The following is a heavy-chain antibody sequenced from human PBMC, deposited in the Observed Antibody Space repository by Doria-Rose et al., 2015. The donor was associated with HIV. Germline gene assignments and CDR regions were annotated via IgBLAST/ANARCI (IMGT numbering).Heavy chain of an antibody. Sequence: VQLVESGGGLVQPGRSLRLSCVGSGFSFESYAMHLVRLDPGNGLESVAGSSWDSGAKGNADSVEGRFTISRDNAKKSVYLEMRSLRPEDTAFYYCAKAPIIGPKYYFYMDVWGKGTSVTVSS. J-gene: IGHJ6*03. CDR2: SSWDSGAK. D-gene: IGHD3-3*01. CDR1: GFSFESYA. V-gene: IGHV3-9*01. CDR3: AKAPIIGPKYYFYMDV.